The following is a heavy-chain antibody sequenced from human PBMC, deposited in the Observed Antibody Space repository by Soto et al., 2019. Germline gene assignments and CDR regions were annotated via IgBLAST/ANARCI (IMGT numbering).Heavy chain of an antibody. CDR1: GDGFATYA. D-gene: IGHD1-26*01. V-gene: IGHV1-18*01. CDR2: ISTYIGST. Sequence: VKVCSEASGDGFATYAMTSARQAQKQGLEWMGWISTYIGSTDYAQKLQGRVTMTTDTATSTAYMELGSLTSDDTAVYYCARAGPGVYSGATIDYWGQGTLVTVSS. CDR3: ARAGPGVYSGATIDY. J-gene: IGHJ4*02.